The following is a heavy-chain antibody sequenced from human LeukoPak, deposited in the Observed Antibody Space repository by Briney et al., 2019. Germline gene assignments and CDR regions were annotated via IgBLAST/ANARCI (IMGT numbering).Heavy chain of an antibody. CDR2: IYYSGST. V-gene: IGHV4-39*01. CDR3: ARHVYSRAYCGGDCYHEALYYFDY. D-gene: IGHD2-21*02. CDR1: GGSFSSYY. Sequence: PSETLSLTCAVYGGSFSSYYWGWIRQPPGKGLEWIGSIYYSGSTYYNPSLKSRVTISVDTSKNQFPLKLSSVTAADTAVYYCARHVYSRAYCGGDCYHEALYYFDYWGQGTLVTVSS. J-gene: IGHJ4*02.